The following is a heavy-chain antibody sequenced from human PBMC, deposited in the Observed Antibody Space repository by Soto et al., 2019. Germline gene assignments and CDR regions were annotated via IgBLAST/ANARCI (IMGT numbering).Heavy chain of an antibody. D-gene: IGHD2-2*01. Sequence: QVQLQESGPGLVKPSETLSLTCIVSGDSVSSYYWSWIRQPPGKGLEWIGYISYSGSIKHNPSLDSRVTMSVDTSKNQFSLKLNSVTAADTAVYYCASADSTPYYFDYWGQGTLVTVSS. CDR1: GDSVSSYY. V-gene: IGHV4-59*02. CDR2: ISYSGSI. CDR3: ASADSTPYYFDY. J-gene: IGHJ4*02.